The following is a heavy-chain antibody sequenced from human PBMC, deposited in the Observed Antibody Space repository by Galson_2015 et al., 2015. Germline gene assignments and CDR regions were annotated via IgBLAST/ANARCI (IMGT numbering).Heavy chain of an antibody. D-gene: IGHD6-19*01. CDR2: ISSNRGST. CDR1: GFTFNNYG. CDR3: ARTKYSSGWYIDY. Sequence: SLRLSCAASGFTFNNYGMHWVRQAPGKGLEYVSAISSNRGSTYYANSVKGRFTISRDNSKNTLYLQMGSLRAEDMAVYYCARTKYSSGWYIDYWGQGTLVTVSS. J-gene: IGHJ4*02. V-gene: IGHV3-64*01.